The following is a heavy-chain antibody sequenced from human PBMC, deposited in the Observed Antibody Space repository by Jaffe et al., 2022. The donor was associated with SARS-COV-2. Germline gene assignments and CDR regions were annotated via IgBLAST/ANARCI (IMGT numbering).Heavy chain of an antibody. CDR1: GGSISTTSYY. CDR2: LYYSGST. V-gene: IGHV4-39*01. J-gene: IGHJ4*02. Sequence: LQESGPGLVKPSETLSLTCIVSGGSISTTSYYWGWIRQSPEKGLEWIGSLYYSGSTYYNPSLKSRVTISADTSKNQFSLKMSSVTAADTAVYHCVRHGGRGLWLSDYWGQGTLVTVSS. CDR3: VRHGGRGLWLSDY. D-gene: IGHD6-19*01.